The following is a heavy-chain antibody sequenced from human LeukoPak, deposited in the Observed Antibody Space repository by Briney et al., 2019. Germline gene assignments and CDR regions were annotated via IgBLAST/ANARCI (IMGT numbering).Heavy chain of an antibody. CDR1: GFTFSTYW. Sequence: GGSLRLSCTASGFTFSTYWMAWVRQAPGKGLEWVANIKGDGSEKYHGDSGTGRFTISRDNAKNSLYLQMNSLRAEDTAIYYCASYRVSHGMDVWGQGTTVTVSS. D-gene: IGHD1-26*01. CDR2: IKGDGSEK. V-gene: IGHV3-7*01. J-gene: IGHJ6*02. CDR3: ASYRVSHGMDV.